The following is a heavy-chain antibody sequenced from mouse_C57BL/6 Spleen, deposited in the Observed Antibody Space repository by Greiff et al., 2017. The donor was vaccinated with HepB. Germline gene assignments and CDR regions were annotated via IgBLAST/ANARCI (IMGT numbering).Heavy chain of an antibody. CDR3: ARLRDGYDRIRYAMDY. CDR2: INPSSGYT. Sequence: QVQLQQSGAELARPGASVKMSCKASGYTFTSYTMHWVKQRPGQGLEWIGYINPSSGYTKYNQKFKDKATLTADKSSSTAYMQLSSLTSEDSAVYYCARLRDGYDRIRYAMDYWGQGTSDTVSS. CDR1: GYTFTSYT. J-gene: IGHJ4*01. D-gene: IGHD2-2*01. V-gene: IGHV1-4*01.